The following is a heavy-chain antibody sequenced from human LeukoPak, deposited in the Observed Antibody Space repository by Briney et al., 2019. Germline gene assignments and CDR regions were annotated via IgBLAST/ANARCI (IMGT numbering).Heavy chain of an antibody. Sequence: SETLSLTCTVSGFSISNGYYWGWIRQPPGKGLEWIGSIYHSGSTYYNPSLKSRVTISVDTSKNQFSLKLSSVTAADTAVYYCTRGHPGVVRGTNWFDPWGQGTLVTVSP. J-gene: IGHJ5*02. CDR2: IYHSGST. CDR1: GFSISNGYY. D-gene: IGHD3-10*01. V-gene: IGHV4-38-2*02. CDR3: TRGHPGVVRGTNWFDP.